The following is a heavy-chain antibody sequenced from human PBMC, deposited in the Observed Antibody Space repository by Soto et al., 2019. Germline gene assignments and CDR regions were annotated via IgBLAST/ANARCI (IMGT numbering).Heavy chain of an antibody. Sequence: GEALKISCKGSGYSFTSYWIGGVRQMPEKDLEWMGIIYPGDSDTRYSPSFQGQVTISADKSISTAYLQWSSLKASDTAMYYCSRLRGRSIAGIVVWGQGATSPFTS. CDR1: GYSFTSYW. CDR2: IYPGDSDT. J-gene: IGHJ6*01. D-gene: IGHD2-15*01. V-gene: IGHV5-51*01. CDR3: SRLRGRSIAGIVV.